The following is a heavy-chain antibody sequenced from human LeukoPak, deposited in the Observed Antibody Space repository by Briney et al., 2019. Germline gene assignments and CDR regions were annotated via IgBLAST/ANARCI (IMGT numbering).Heavy chain of an antibody. J-gene: IGHJ4*02. Sequence: PGGSLRLSCAASGFTFSGSALHWVRQASGKGLEWVGRIRSTANGYATAYAASVKGRFTISRDDSKNTAYLQMDSLKTEDTAVYYCARGQYSGSYYGYWGQGTLVTVSS. D-gene: IGHD1-26*01. CDR3: ARGQYSGSYYGY. V-gene: IGHV3-73*01. CDR1: GFTFSGSA. CDR2: IRSTANGYAT.